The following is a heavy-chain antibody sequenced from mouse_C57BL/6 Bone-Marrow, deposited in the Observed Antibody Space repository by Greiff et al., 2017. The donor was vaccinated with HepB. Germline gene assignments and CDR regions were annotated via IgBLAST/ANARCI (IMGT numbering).Heavy chain of an antibody. CDR2: IWWDDDK. Sequence: QVTLKESGPGILQPSQTLSLTCSFSGFSLSTFGMGVGWIRQPSGTGLEWLAHIWWDDDKYYNPALKSRLTISKDTSKNQVFLKIANVDTADTATYYCARIAKGPTMVTTGGPWFAYWGQGTLVTVSA. CDR3: ARIAKGPTMVTTGGPWFAY. J-gene: IGHJ3*01. V-gene: IGHV8-8*01. D-gene: IGHD2-9*01. CDR1: GFSLSTFGMG.